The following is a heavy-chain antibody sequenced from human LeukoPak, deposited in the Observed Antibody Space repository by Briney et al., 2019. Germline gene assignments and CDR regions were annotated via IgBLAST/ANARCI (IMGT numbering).Heavy chain of an antibody. V-gene: IGHV1-3*01. Sequence: GASVKVSCKASGYTFTSYAMHWVRQAPGQRLEWMGWINAVNGNTKYSQKFQGRVTITRDTSASTAYMELSSLRSEDTAVYYCARVDLLVIAAAGPFDYWGQGTLVTVSS. D-gene: IGHD6-13*01. CDR1: GYTFTSYA. J-gene: IGHJ4*02. CDR3: ARVDLLVIAAAGPFDY. CDR2: INAVNGNT.